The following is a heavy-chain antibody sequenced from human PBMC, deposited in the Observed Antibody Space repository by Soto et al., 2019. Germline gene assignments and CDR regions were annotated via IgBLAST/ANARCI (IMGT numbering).Heavy chain of an antibody. V-gene: IGHV3-74*01. J-gene: IGHJ6*02. Sequence: EVQLVESGGGLVQPGGSLRLSCAASGFTFSSYWMHWVRQAPGKGLVWVSRINSDGSSTRYAASVKGRFTISRDNAKNTLYLQMNSLRAEDTAVYYCAREYSSSGYYYGMDVWGQGTTVTVSS. D-gene: IGHD6-6*01. CDR2: INSDGSST. CDR1: GFTFSSYW. CDR3: AREYSSSGYYYGMDV.